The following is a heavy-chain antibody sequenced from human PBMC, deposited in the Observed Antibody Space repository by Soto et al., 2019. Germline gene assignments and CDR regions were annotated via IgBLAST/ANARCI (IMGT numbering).Heavy chain of an antibody. CDR1: GGSISSGGYY. Sequence: QVQLQESGPGLVKPSHTLSLTCTVSGGSISSGGYYWSWIRQHPGKGLEWIGYIYYSGSTYYNPSLKSRVTISVDTSKNRCSLKLSSVTAADTGVYYGARGIQPNYDFHGGWFDPWGQGTLVTVSS. D-gene: IGHD3-3*01. V-gene: IGHV4-31*03. J-gene: IGHJ5*02. CDR2: IYYSGST. CDR3: ARGIQPNYDFHGGWFDP.